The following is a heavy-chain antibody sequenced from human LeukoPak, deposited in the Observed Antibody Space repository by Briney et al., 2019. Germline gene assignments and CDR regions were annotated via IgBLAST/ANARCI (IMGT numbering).Heavy chain of an antibody. CDR1: GFIFSRYA. CDR2: ISGSGGST. D-gene: IGHD1-26*01. Sequence: GGSLRLSCAASGFIFSRYAMNWVRQAPGKGLEWVSAISGSGGSTYYADSVKGRFTISGDNSKNTLYLQMSSLRAEDTAVYYCAKAHSESYYSGINWGQGTLVTVSS. J-gene: IGHJ4*02. CDR3: AKAHSESYYSGIN. V-gene: IGHV3-23*01.